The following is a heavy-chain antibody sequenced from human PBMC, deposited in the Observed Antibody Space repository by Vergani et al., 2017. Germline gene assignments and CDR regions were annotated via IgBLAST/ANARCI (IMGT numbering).Heavy chain of an antibody. J-gene: IGHJ4*02. D-gene: IGHD2-15*01. CDR3: ARDRSWVFDY. Sequence: QVQLQQWGAGLLKPSETLSLTCTVSGGSISSSSYYWGWIRQPPGKGLEWIGSIYYSGSTYYNPSLKSRVTISVDTSKNQFSLKLSSVTAADTAVYYCARDRSWVFDYWGQGTLVTVSS. CDR2: IYYSGST. CDR1: GGSISSSSYY. V-gene: IGHV4-39*07.